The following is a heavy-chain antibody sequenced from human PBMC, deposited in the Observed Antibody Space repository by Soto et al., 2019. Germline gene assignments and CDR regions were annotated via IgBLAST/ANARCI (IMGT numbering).Heavy chain of an antibody. D-gene: IGHD3-10*02. V-gene: IGHV4-39*01. Sequence: SETLSLTCTVSVDSITASYSNLAWIRQPPGKGLEWIGTFYYSGTTSQNPPLRSRITISGDTSRNQFSLNLGSVTAADSGVYYCAKLVRDDVRRSDLDHWGQGTMVTVSS. J-gene: IGHJ4*02. CDR1: VDSITASYSN. CDR3: AKLVRDDVRRSDLDH. CDR2: FYYSGTT.